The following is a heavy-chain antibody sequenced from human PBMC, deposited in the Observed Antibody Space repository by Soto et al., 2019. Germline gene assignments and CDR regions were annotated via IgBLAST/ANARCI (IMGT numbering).Heavy chain of an antibody. CDR3: ARLQYSYGPRGVYYFDY. J-gene: IGHJ4*02. V-gene: IGHV4-31*03. D-gene: IGHD5-18*01. Sequence: TSETLSLTCTVSGGSISSGGYYWSWIRQHPGKGLEWIGYIYYSGSTYYNPSLKSRVTISVDTSKNQFSLKLSSVTAADTAVYYCARLQYSYGPRGVYYFDYWGQGTLVTVSS. CDR2: IYYSGST. CDR1: GGSISSGGYY.